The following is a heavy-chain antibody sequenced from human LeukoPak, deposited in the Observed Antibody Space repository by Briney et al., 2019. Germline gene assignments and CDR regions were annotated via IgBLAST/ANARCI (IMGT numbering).Heavy chain of an antibody. CDR3: ATSFGEFLYFDY. CDR1: GGTFSSYA. Sequence: SVKVSCKASGGTFSSYAISWVRQAPGQGLEWMGGIVPIFGTANYAQTFQGRVTITADESTSTAYMELSSLRSEDTAVYYCATSFGEFLYFDYWGQGTLVTVSS. J-gene: IGHJ4*02. V-gene: IGHV1-69*01. CDR2: IVPIFGTA. D-gene: IGHD3-10*01.